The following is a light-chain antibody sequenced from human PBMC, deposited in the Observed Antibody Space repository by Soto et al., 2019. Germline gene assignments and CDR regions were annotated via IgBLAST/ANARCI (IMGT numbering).Light chain of an antibody. V-gene: IGKV1-33*01. J-gene: IGKJ2*01. Sequence: DIQMTQSPSSLSASVGDRVTITCQASQDISNYLNWYQQKPGKAPKLLIYDASNLETGVPSRFSGSGSGTDFTFTSSSLQPEDIATYYCQQYDNLPRTFGQGTMLEIK. CDR3: QQYDNLPRT. CDR2: DAS. CDR1: QDISNY.